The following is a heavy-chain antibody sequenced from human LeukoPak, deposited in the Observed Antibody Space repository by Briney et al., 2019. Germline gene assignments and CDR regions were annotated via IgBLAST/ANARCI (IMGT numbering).Heavy chain of an antibody. CDR1: GGTFSSYA. V-gene: IGHV1-69*04. D-gene: IGHD6-6*01. CDR2: IIPILGIA. Sequence: SVKVSCKASGGTFSSYAISWVRQAPGQGLGWMGRIIPILGIANYAQKFQGRVTITADKSTSTAYMELSSLRSEDTAVYYCARDLIAARPGWFDPWGQGTLVIVSS. J-gene: IGHJ5*02. CDR3: ARDLIAARPGWFDP.